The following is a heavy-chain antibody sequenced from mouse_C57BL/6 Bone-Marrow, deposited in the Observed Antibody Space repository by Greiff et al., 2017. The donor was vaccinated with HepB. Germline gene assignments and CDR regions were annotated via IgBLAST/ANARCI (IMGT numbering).Heavy chain of an antibody. J-gene: IGHJ3*01. D-gene: IGHD3-2*02. Sequence: VQRVESGPGLVQPSQSLSITCTVSGFSLTSYGVHWVRQSPGKGLEWLGVIWRGGSTDYNAAFMSRLSITKDNSKSQVFFKMNSLQADDTAIYYCAKNSDSSGSWFAYWGQGTLVTVSA. CDR2: IWRGGST. V-gene: IGHV2-5*01. CDR3: AKNSDSSGSWFAY. CDR1: GFSLTSYG.